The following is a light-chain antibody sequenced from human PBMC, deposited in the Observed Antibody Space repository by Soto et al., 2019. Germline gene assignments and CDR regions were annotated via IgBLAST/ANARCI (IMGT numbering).Light chain of an antibody. CDR1: QDISSW. CDR2: AAS. CDR3: QQASSFPPT. V-gene: IGKV1-12*01. Sequence: DIQMTQSPSSVSASVGDRVTITCRASQDISSWLAWYQQKPGKAPKIMIYAASRLQGGVPSRFSGSGSGTEFTLTISSLQPEDFATYYCQQASSFPPTFGQGTRLEIK. J-gene: IGKJ5*01.